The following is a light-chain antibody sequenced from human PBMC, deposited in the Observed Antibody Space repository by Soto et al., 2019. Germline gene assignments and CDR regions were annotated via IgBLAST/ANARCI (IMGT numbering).Light chain of an antibody. Sequence: ETVLTQSPGTLSLSPGERATVSCRASQSVGGNSLAWYQQRPGQAPRLLIYDTSKRATGIPDRFSGSGPGTDFTLTISRLEPADFAVYYCQQYQNSPRTFGQGTKVEIK. J-gene: IGKJ1*01. V-gene: IGKV3-20*01. CDR3: QQYQNSPRT. CDR1: QSVGGNS. CDR2: DTS.